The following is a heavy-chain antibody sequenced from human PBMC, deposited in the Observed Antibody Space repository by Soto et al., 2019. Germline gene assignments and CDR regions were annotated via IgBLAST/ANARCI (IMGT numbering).Heavy chain of an antibody. D-gene: IGHD6-19*01. CDR3: ARGQSYLGLVLDV. J-gene: IGHJ4*02. Sequence: GGSLRLSCVVSGFTFSSYGMHWVRQARGKGMEWVAVISYDGSNKYYRDCVKGRFTISRDNSKNTLYLQMNSLRAEDTAVYYCARGQSYLGLVLDVWGQGSLVTFSS. V-gene: IGHV3-30*03. CDR2: ISYDGSNK. CDR1: GFTFSSYG.